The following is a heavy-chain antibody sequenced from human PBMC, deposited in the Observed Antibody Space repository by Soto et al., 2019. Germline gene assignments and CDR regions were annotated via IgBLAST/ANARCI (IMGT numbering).Heavy chain of an antibody. D-gene: IGHD6-19*01. Sequence: GASVKVSCKASGYTFTGYYMHWVRQAPGQGLEWMGWINPNSGGTNYAQKFRGWVTMTRDTSISTAYMELSRLRSDDTAVYYCARALGGWYLFDYWGQGTLVTVSS. J-gene: IGHJ4*02. CDR1: GYTFTGYY. CDR2: INPNSGGT. V-gene: IGHV1-2*04. CDR3: ARALGGWYLFDY.